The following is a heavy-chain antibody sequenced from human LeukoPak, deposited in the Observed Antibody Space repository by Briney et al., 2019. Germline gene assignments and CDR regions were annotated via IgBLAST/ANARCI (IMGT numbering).Heavy chain of an antibody. CDR1: GYTFTGYY. CDR3: ARDVGLGGYDLGANFDY. V-gene: IGHV1-2*02. CDR2: INPNSGGT. Sequence: ASVKVSCKASGYTFTGYYMHWVRQAPGQGLEWMGWINPNSGGTNYAQKFQGRVTMTRDTSISTAYMELSRLRSDDTAVYYCARDVGLGGYDLGANFDYWGQGTLVTASS. D-gene: IGHD5-12*01. J-gene: IGHJ4*02.